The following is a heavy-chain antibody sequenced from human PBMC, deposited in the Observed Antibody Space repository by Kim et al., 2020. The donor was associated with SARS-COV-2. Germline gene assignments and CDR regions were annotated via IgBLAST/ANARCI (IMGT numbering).Heavy chain of an antibody. D-gene: IGHD3-16*01. J-gene: IGHJ6*02. CDR2: ISWNSGVI. CDR1: GFTFDDYA. V-gene: IGHV3-9*01. CDR3: AKDISKGGSRFQYGMDV. Sequence: GGSLRLSCAASGFTFDDYALHWVRQAPGKGLEWVSGISWNSGVIGYADSVKGRFSISRDNSKNSLYLQMNSLRAEDTALYYCAKDISKGGSRFQYGMDVWGQGTTVTV.